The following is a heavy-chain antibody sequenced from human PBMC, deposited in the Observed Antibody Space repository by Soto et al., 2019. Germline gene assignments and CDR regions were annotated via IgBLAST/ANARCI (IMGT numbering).Heavy chain of an antibody. CDR2: IWYDGSNK. CDR3: ARVENFCGVQTQSYYYYLDY. J-gene: IGHJ4*02. CDR1: GFTFSSYG. D-gene: IGHD1-26*01. Sequence: GGSLRLSCAASGFTFSSYGMHWIRQAPGKGLEWVAVIWYDGSNKYYADSVKGRFTISRDNSKNTLYLQMNSLRAEDTAVYYCARVENFCGVQTQSYYYYLDYWGQGTQVTVSS. V-gene: IGHV3-33*01.